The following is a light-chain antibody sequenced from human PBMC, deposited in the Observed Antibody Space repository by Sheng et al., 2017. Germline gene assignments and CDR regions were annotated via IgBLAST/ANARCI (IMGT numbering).Light chain of an antibody. Sequence: DIQMTQSPSSLSASVGDRGTITCRASQGISNSLAWYQQKPGKAPKLLLYGASRLASGVPPRFSGSGSGTVYTLTINSLQPEDFATYFCQQSYSSPITFGGGTKVEIK. CDR1: QGISNS. V-gene: IGKV1-NL1*01. J-gene: IGKJ4*01. CDR3: QQSYSSPIT. CDR2: GAS.